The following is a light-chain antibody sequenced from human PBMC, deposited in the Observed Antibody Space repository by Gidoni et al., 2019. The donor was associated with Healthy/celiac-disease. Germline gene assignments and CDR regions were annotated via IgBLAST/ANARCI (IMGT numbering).Light chain of an antibody. CDR3: QQSYSTIT. V-gene: IGKV1-39*01. J-gene: IGKJ5*01. CDR1: QSISSY. Sequence: DIQMTQSPSSLSASVGDRVTITCRASQSISSYLNWYQQKPGKAPKLLIYAASSLQSGVPSRFSGSGSGTDFTLTISSLQPEDFATYYCQQSYSTITFXHXTRLEIK. CDR2: AAS.